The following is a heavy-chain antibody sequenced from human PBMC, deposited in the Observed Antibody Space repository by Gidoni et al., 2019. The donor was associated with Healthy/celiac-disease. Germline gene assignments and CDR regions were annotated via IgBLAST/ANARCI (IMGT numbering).Heavy chain of an antibody. D-gene: IGHD1-20*01. V-gene: IGHV3-30-3*01. CDR1: GFTFSNYS. Sequence: QVQLVESGGGVVQPGRSLRLSCAASGFTFSNYSMHWVRRAPGKGLEWVAVISYDGSNNYYADSVKGRFTISRDNSKNTLYLQMNSLRAEDTAVYYCARSLRGISRFYFDYWGQGTLVTVSS. J-gene: IGHJ4*02. CDR3: ARSLRGISRFYFDY. CDR2: ISYDGSNN.